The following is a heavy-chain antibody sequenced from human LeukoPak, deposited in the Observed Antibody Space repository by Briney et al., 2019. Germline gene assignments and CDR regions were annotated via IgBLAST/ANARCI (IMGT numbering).Heavy chain of an antibody. CDR3: ARGLRYYDILTGYGY. CDR1: GYTFTSYG. V-gene: IGHV1-2*02. J-gene: IGHJ4*02. Sequence: ASVKVSCKASGYTFTSYGISWVRQAPGQGLEWMGWINPNSGGTNYAQKFQGRVTMTRDTSISTAYMELSRLRSDDTAVYYCARGLRYYDILTGYGYWGQGTLVTVSS. D-gene: IGHD3-9*01. CDR2: INPNSGGT.